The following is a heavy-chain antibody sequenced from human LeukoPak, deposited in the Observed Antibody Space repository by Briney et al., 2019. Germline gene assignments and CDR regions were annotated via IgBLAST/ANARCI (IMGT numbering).Heavy chain of an antibody. D-gene: IGHD3-3*01. V-gene: IGHV4-31*03. J-gene: IGHJ5*02. CDR3: ARVLRVFGVVIWFDP. CDR1: GGSISSGGYY. Sequence: SETLSLTCTVSGGSISSGGYYWSWIRQHPGKGLEWIGYIYYSGSTYYNPSLKSRVTISVDTSKNQFSLKLSSVTAADTAVYYCARVLRVFGVVIWFDPWGQGTLVTVSS. CDR2: IYYSGST.